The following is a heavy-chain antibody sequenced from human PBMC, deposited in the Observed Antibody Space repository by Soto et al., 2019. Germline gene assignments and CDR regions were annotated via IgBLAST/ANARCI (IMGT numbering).Heavy chain of an antibody. CDR3: ARSRDYYVWGSYRTADY. CDR1: GYTFTSYG. V-gene: IGHV1-18*01. CDR2: ISAYNGNT. J-gene: IGHJ4*02. Sequence: QVQLVQSGAEVKKPGASVKVSCKASGYTFTSYGISWVRQAPGQGLEWMGWISAYNGNTNYAQKLQGRVTMTTDTSTSKAYMELRSLRSDDTAVYYCARSRDYYVWGSYRTADYWGQGTLVTVSS. D-gene: IGHD3-16*02.